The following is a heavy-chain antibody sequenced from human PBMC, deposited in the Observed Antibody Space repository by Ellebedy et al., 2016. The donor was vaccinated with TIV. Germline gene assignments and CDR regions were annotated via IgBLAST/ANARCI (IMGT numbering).Heavy chain of an antibody. D-gene: IGHD5-24*01. CDR1: GGSFSGHY. CDR3: AREGYTEMATLNLDY. V-gene: IGHV4-34*01. J-gene: IGHJ4*02. Sequence: GSLRLSCAVYGGSFSGHYWSWIRQSPGKGLEWLGAINHRGSTNYNPSLQSRVTISVDTSKNQFSLKLTSVTAADTDEYYCAREGYTEMATLNLDYWGQGTLVTVSS. CDR2: INHRGST.